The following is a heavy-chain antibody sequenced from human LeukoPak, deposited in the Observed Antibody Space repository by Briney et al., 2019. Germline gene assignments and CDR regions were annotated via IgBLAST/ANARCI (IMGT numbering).Heavy chain of an antibody. CDR3: ARDTYYDILTGYYIGVYYYYYMDV. J-gene: IGHJ6*03. D-gene: IGHD3-9*01. Sequence: GGSLRLSCAASGFTFSDYYMSWIRQAPGKGLEWVSYISSSNTIYYADSVKGRFTISRDNAKNSLYLQMNSLRAEDTAVYYCARDTYYDILTGYYIGVYYYYYMDVWGKGTTVTISS. V-gene: IGHV3-11*01. CDR1: GFTFSDYY. CDR2: ISSSNTI.